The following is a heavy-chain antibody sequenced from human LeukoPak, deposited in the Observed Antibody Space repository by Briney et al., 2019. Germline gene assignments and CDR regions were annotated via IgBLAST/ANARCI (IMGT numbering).Heavy chain of an antibody. D-gene: IGHD1-1*01. CDR3: ARHHQTGTDLFDAFDI. V-gene: IGHV4-39*01. CDR1: GGSISSSSYY. J-gene: IGHJ3*02. CDR2: IYYSGST. Sequence: SETLSLTCTVSGGSISSSSYYWGWIRQPPGKGLEWIGSIYYSGSTYYNPSLESRVTISVDTSKNQFSLKLSSVTAADTAVYYCARHHQTGTDLFDAFDIWGQGTMVTVSS.